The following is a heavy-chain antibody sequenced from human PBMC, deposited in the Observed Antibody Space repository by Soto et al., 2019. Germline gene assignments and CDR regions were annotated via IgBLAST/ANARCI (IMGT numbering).Heavy chain of an antibody. V-gene: IGHV3-30*18. Sequence: QVHLVESGGGVVQPGGSLRLSCEGSGFTFRNYGIPWAPQAPDKGLEWVAVVYYDGNKKYYGDSVKGRFTISRDNSKTSVYLQMNSLRHEDTAVYYCAKDRSLGYCSGGDCYYYYGMDVWGQGTTVTVSS. J-gene: IGHJ6*02. CDR1: GFTFRNYG. CDR3: AKDRSLGYCSGGDCYYYYGMDV. D-gene: IGHD2-8*02. CDR2: VYYDGNKK.